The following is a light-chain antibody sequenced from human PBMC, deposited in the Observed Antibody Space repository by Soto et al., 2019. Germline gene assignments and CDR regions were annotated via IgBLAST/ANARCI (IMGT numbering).Light chain of an antibody. CDR3: QQYYSYPLT. CDR2: AAS. Sequence: AIRMTQSPSSRSASTGERVTITCRASQGISSYLAWYQQKPGKAPKLLIYAASTLQSGVPSRFSGSGSGTDFTLTISCLQSEDFATYYCQQYYSYPLTFGGGTKVDIK. CDR1: QGISSY. J-gene: IGKJ4*01. V-gene: IGKV1-8*01.